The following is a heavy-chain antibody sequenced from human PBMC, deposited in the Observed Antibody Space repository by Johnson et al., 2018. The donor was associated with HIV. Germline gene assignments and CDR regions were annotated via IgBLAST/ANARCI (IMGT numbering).Heavy chain of an antibody. CDR3: ARDERDYYDSHAFDI. CDR1: GFTLSSYA. D-gene: IGHD3-22*01. V-gene: IGHV3-30*14. CDR2: ISYDGSNK. Sequence: QVQLVESGGGVVQPGRSLRLSCAASGFTLSSYAMHWVRQAPGKGLEWVAVISYDGSNKYYADSVKGRFTISRDNSKNTLYLQMNSLRAEDTAVYYCARDERDYYDSHAFDIWGQGTMVTVAS. J-gene: IGHJ3*02.